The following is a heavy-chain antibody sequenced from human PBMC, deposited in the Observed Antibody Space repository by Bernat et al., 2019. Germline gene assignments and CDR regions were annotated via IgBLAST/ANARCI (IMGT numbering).Heavy chain of an antibody. CDR1: GGSFSGYY. J-gene: IGHJ4*02. CDR2: INHSGST. V-gene: IGHV4-34*01. CDR3: ATFDSGSYVFDY. Sequence: QVQLQQWGAGLLKPSETLSLTCAVYGGSFSGYYWSWIRQPPGKGLEWIGEINHSGSTNYNPSLKSRVTISVDTSKNQFSLKLGSVTAADTAVYYCATFDSGSYVFDYWGQGTLVTVSS. D-gene: IGHD1-26*01.